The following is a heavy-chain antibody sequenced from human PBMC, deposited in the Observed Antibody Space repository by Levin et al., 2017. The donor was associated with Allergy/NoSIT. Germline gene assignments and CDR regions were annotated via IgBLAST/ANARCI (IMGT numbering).Heavy chain of an antibody. CDR3: AKPGYCSSASCYWFDP. D-gene: IGHD2-2*01. V-gene: IGHV4-34*01. CDR1: GGSFSGSY. Sequence: SQTLSLTCAVYGGSFSGSYWTWIRQPPGKGLEWIGEIYHTGSTNYNPSLKSRVTISVDTSKNQFSLKLRSVTAADTAVYYCAKPGYCSSASCYWFDPWGQGTLVTVSS. CDR2: IYHTGST. J-gene: IGHJ5*02.